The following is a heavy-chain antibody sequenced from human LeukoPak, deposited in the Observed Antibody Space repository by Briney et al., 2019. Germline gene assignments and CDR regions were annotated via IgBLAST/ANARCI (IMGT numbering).Heavy chain of an antibody. D-gene: IGHD4-23*01. CDR3: AHRPGNYDYGGKGFDF. V-gene: IGHV2-5*01. CDR2: TYWNGDR. J-gene: IGHJ4*02. Sequence: SGPTLVNPTQTLTLTCTFSGFALSTAGVGMGWFRQPPGKALEWLAVTYWNGDRRYSPSLNSRLTITKDTSKNQVVLTMSNMDPVDTATYYCAHRPGNYDYGGKGFDFWGQGTLVTVSS. CDR1: GFALSTAGVG.